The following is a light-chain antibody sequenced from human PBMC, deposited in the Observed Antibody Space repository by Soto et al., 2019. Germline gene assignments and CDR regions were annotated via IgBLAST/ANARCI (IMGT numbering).Light chain of an antibody. Sequence: QSALTQPASVSGSPGQSITISCTGTSSDVGSYNYVSWYQQHPGEAPKLIIYDVSNRPSGVSNRFSGSKSGNTASLTIFGLEDEDEADYYCNSYTSKSTGVFGTGTKLTVL. CDR3: NSYTSKSTGV. CDR2: DVS. V-gene: IGLV2-14*01. CDR1: SSDVGSYNY. J-gene: IGLJ1*01.